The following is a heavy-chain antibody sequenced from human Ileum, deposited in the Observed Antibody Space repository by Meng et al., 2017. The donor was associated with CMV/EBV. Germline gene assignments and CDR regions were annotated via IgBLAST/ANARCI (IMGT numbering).Heavy chain of an antibody. Sequence: SCAASGFSFSFSAVSWVRQAPGKGLEWVSRISASGGTTYYADSVKGRFTISRDNSKNTLFLQMNSLRADDTAIYYCAKHIATATFDSWGHGTLVTVSS. CDR1: GFSFSFSA. CDR2: ISASGGTT. D-gene: IGHD6-13*01. CDR3: AKHIATATFDS. V-gene: IGHV3-23*01. J-gene: IGHJ4*01.